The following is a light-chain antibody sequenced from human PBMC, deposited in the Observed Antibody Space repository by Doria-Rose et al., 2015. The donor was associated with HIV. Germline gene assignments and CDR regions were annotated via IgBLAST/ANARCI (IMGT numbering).Light chain of an antibody. CDR1: QGVSANY. Sequence: TQSPGTLSLSPGERATLSCRASQGVSANYLAWYQQRPGQSPRLLIYGASSWATDIPDRLSGSGSGTDFTLTISRLEPEDFAVYCCHQYASSRTFGQGTKVEIK. CDR3: HQYASSRT. CDR2: GAS. V-gene: IGKV3-20*01. J-gene: IGKJ1*01.